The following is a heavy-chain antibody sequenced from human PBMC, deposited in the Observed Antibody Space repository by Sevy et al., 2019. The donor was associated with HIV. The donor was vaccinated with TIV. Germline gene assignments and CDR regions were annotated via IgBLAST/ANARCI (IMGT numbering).Heavy chain of an antibody. CDR1: GFTFYDYA. CDR2: ISWNSGSI. D-gene: IGHD2-8*01. CDR3: ARDRDDGYCTNGVCFNFDN. Sequence: GGSLRLSCAASGFTFYDYAMHWVRQAPGKGLEWVSGISWNSGSIDYADSVKGRFTISRDNAKNSLYLQMKSLRADDTALYYCARDRDDGYCTNGVCFNFDNWGQGTLVTVSS. V-gene: IGHV3-9*01. J-gene: IGHJ4*01.